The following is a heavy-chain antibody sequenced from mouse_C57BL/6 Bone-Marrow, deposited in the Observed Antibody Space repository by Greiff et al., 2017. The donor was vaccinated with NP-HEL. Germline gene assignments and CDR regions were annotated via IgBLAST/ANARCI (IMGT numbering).Heavy chain of an antibody. D-gene: IGHD2-4*01. CDR1: GYTFTSYG. J-gene: IGHJ3*01. Sequence: QVQLKESGAELARPGASVKLSCKASGYTFTSYGISWVKQRTGQGLEWIGEIYPRSGNTYYNEKFKGKATLTADKSSSTAYMELRSLTSEDSAVYFCAREVNYDGAYWGQGTLVTVSA. V-gene: IGHV1-81*01. CDR2: IYPRSGNT. CDR3: AREVNYDGAY.